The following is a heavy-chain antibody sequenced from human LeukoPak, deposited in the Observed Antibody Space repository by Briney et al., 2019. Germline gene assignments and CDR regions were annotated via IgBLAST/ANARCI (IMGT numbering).Heavy chain of an antibody. J-gene: IGHJ5*01. CDR3: ARGGSYSWFDS. V-gene: IGHV3-7*01. CDR1: GYTFNNYW. CDR2: IKQDGSEK. Sequence: PGGSLRLSCAASGYTFNNYWMTWVRQAPGKGLEWVVDIKQDGSEKYYVDPVKGRFTISRDNAKNSLYLQMNSLRAEDTAVYYCARGGSYSWFDSWGQGTPVTVSS.